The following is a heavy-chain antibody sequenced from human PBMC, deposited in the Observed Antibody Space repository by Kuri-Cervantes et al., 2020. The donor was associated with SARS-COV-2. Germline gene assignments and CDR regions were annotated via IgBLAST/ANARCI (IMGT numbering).Heavy chain of an antibody. CDR1: GFTFGSYG. V-gene: IGHV3-30*03. J-gene: IGHJ4*02. CDR3: AGDLYGVLYYFDY. CDR2: ISYDGSNK. D-gene: IGHD4-17*01. Sequence: SLQISCAASGFTFGSYGMHWVRQAPGKGLEWVAVISYDGSNKYYAGSVKGRFTISRDNSKNTLYLQMNSLRAEDRVVYYCAGDLYGVLYYFDYWGQGTLVTVSS.